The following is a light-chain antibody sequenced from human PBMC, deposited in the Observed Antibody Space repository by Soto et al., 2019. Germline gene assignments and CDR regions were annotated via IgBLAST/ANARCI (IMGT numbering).Light chain of an antibody. CDR1: SSNIENNY. CDR2: DDN. CDR3: GTWDSSLNGVV. V-gene: IGLV1-51*01. Sequence: QSVLTQPPSVSAASGQKVTISCSGGSSNIENNYVSWFQHLPGTAPKLLIYDDNKRPSGIPGRFSGSKSGTSATLGITGLQTGDEADYYCGTWDSSLNGVVFGGGTKLTVL. J-gene: IGLJ2*01.